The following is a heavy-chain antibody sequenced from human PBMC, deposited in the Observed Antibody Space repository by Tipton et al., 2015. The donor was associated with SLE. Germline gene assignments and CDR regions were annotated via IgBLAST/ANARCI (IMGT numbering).Heavy chain of an antibody. Sequence: TLSLTCTVSGGSISDYYWSWIRQPAGKELEWIGHIYSTGSTNYNPSLKSRVTISVDTSNNQFSLTLSSVTAADTAVYYCARDYSSGYFDYWGQGKLVTVSS. CDR3: ARDYSSGYFDY. CDR1: GGSISDYY. D-gene: IGHD6-19*01. J-gene: IGHJ4*02. V-gene: IGHV4-4*07. CDR2: IYSTGST.